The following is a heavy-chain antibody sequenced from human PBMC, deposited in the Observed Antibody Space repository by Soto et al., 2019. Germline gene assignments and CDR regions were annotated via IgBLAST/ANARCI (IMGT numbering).Heavy chain of an antibody. V-gene: IGHV1-3*01. D-gene: IGHD3-3*01. J-gene: IGHJ6*02. CDR1: GYTFTSYA. CDR2: INAGNGNT. CDR3: AKDFDYYYYAMDV. Sequence: QVQLVHSGAEMKKPGASVKVSCKASGYTFTSYAIHWVRQAPGQTLEWMGWINAGNGNTKYSEKFQGRVTITRDASATTAYMELSSLISEDTAVYYCAKDFDYYYYAMDVWGQGTTVTVSS.